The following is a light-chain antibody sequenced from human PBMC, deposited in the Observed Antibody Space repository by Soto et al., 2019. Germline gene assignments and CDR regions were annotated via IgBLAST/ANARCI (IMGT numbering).Light chain of an antibody. J-gene: IGKJ4*01. CDR1: QGISSH. CDR2: ATS. Sequence: DIQLTQSPSFLSASVGDRVTITCRASQGISSHLAWYQQKPGIAPKLLIYATSTLQSGVPSRFSGSGSGTDFTLTISSLQPEDFATYYCQQLNSFPLTFGGGTKVDIK. CDR3: QQLNSFPLT. V-gene: IGKV1-9*01.